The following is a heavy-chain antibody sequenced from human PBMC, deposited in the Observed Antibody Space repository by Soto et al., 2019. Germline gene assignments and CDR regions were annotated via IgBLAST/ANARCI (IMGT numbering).Heavy chain of an antibody. CDR1: GFTFSSYS. CDR3: SRDILPGGYFSYGMDV. J-gene: IGHJ6*02. D-gene: IGHD3-22*01. CDR2: ISSSSSYI. V-gene: IGHV3-21*01. Sequence: GGSLRLSCAASGFTFSSYSMNWVRQAPGKGLEWVSSISSSSSYIYYADSVKGRFTISRDNAKNSLYLQMNSLRAEDTAVYYCSRDILPGGYFSYGMDVWRQVSMSTVS.